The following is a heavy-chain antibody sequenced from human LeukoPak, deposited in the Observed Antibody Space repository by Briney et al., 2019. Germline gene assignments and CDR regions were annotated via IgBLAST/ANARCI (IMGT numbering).Heavy chain of an antibody. CDR2: ISSSSSYI. CDR3: AVIVGAAHDAFDI. V-gene: IGHV3-21*01. CDR1: GFTFSSYS. D-gene: IGHD1-26*01. J-gene: IGHJ3*02. Sequence: SGGSLRLSCAASGFTFSSYSMNWVRQAPGKGLEWVSSISSSSSYIYYADSVKGRFTISRDNAKNSLYLQMNSLRAEDTAVYYCAVIVGAAHDAFDIWGQGTMVTVSS.